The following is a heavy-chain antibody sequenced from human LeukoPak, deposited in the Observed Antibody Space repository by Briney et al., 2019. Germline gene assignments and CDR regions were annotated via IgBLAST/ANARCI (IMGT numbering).Heavy chain of an antibody. CDR2: INSVGSPI. V-gene: IGHV3-48*03. J-gene: IGHJ4*02. CDR1: GFSFSTYE. D-gene: IGHD3-9*01. CDR3: ARYGRYSDY. Sequence: GGSLRLSCAASGFSFSTYEMNWVRQAPGKGLEWISYINSVGSPIYYADPVKGRFTVSRDNAKNSLHLHMNRLRPDDTAVYYCARYGRYSDYWGRGTPVTVSS.